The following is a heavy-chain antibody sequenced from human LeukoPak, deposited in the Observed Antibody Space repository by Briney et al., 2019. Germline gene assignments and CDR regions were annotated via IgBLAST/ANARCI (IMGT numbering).Heavy chain of an antibody. CDR2: IYHSGST. D-gene: IGHD3-3*01. CDR1: GYSITSGYY. CDR3: ARVGIPYYDFWSVRTYFDY. J-gene: IGHJ4*02. Sequence: SETLSLTCTVSGYSITSGYYWGWIRQPPGKGLEWIGSIYHSGSTHYNPSLNSRVTMSVDSAKNQFSLKLSSVTAADTAVYYCARVGIPYYDFWSVRTYFDYWGQGTLVTVSS. V-gene: IGHV4-38-2*02.